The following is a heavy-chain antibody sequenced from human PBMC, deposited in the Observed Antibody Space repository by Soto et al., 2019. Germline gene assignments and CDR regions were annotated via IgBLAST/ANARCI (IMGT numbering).Heavy chain of an antibody. Sequence: SVKVSCKASGGTFSSYTISWVRQAPGQGLEWMGRIIPILGIANYAQKFQGRVTITADKSTSTAYMELSSLRSEDTAVYYCATSIGYCSSTSSCTGYYFDYWGQGTLVTVSS. CDR2: IIPILGIA. V-gene: IGHV1-69*02. CDR3: ATSIGYCSSTSSCTGYYFDY. D-gene: IGHD2-2*01. CDR1: GGTFSSYT. J-gene: IGHJ4*02.